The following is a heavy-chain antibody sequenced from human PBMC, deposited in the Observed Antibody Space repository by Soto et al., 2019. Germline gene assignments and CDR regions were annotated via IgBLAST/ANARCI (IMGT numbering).Heavy chain of an antibody. J-gene: IGHJ4*02. Sequence: EVQLLESGGGLVQPGGSLRLSCAASGCSFSSYAMSWVRQAPGKGLEWVSTISGSDGKTFYADSVKGRLSISRDTSDNTLYLQMNSLIADDTAIYYCARWNYLDYWGQGARVTVSS. CDR2: ISGSDGKT. D-gene: IGHD2-15*01. CDR1: GCSFSSYA. CDR3: ARWNYLDY. V-gene: IGHV3-23*01.